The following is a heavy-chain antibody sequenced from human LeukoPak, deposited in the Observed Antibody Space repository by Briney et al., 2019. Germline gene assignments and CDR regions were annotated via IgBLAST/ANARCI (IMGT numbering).Heavy chain of an antibody. CDR3: ARDGSGYDYYFDY. CDR2: IWYDGSNK. CDR1: GFTFSSYG. V-gene: IGHV3-33*01. Sequence: GGSLRLSCAASGFTFSSYGMHWVRQAPGKGLEWVAVIWYDGSNKYYADSVKGRLTISRDNSKNTLYLQMNSLRAEDTAVYYCARDGSGYDYYFDYWGQGTLVTVSS. D-gene: IGHD5-12*01. J-gene: IGHJ4*02.